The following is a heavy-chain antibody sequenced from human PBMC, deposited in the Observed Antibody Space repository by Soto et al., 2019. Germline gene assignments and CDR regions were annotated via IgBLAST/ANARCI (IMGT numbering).Heavy chain of an antibody. D-gene: IGHD6-13*01. V-gene: IGHV4-34*01. CDR1: GGFFSGYY. CDR3: ATSYGNAWYTY. CDR2: INYSGST. J-gene: IGHJ4*02. Sequence: SETLSLTCVFYGGFFSGYYWRLIRQPPGKGLEWIGDINYSGSTNYNPSLKSRVTISVDTAKNQFSLQLTSVTGADTAVYYCATSYGNAWYTYWGQGTQVTVSS.